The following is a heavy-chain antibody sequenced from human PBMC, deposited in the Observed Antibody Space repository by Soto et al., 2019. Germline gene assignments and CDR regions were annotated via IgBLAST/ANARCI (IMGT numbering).Heavy chain of an antibody. Sequence: LRLSCAASGFTFSSYSMNWVRQAPGKGLEWVSSISSSSSYIYYADSVKGRFTISRDNAKNSLYLQMNSLRAEDTAVYYCARERSPDCSSTSCPSYYYYYYMDVWGKGTTVTVSS. CDR3: ARERSPDCSSTSCPSYYYYYYMDV. D-gene: IGHD2-2*01. CDR2: ISSSSSYI. V-gene: IGHV3-21*01. J-gene: IGHJ6*03. CDR1: GFTFSSYS.